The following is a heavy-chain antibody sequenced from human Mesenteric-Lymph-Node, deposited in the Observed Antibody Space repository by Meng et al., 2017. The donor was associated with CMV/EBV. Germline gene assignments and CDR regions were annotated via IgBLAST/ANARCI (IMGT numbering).Heavy chain of an antibody. J-gene: IGHJ4*02. V-gene: IGHV3-21*01. D-gene: IGHD2-21*01. Sequence: LSLTCAASGFTFSSYSMNWVRQAPGKGLEWVSSISSSSSYIYYADSVKGRFTISRDNAKNSLYLQMNSLRAEDTAVYYCARVGGDCYSKCFDYWGQGTLVTVSS. CDR1: GFTFSSYS. CDR2: ISSSSSYI. CDR3: ARVGGDCYSKCFDY.